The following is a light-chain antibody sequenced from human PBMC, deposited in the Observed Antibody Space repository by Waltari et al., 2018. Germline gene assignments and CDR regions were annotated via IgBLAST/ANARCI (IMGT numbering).Light chain of an antibody. Sequence: EIVMTQSPATLSVSPGETATLSCRASQSVSSNLAWYQQKPGQAPRLLIFGTSTRATGIPARFSGSGSGTEFTLTISSLQSEDFAVYYCQQCNNWPLYTFGQGTKLEIK. CDR1: QSVSSN. J-gene: IGKJ2*01. CDR2: GTS. V-gene: IGKV3-15*01. CDR3: QQCNNWPLYT.